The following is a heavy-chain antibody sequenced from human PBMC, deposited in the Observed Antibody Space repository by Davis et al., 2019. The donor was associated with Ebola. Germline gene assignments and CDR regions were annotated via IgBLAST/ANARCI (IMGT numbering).Heavy chain of an antibody. CDR1: GFTFSSYT. J-gene: IGHJ6*02. Sequence: GGSLRLSCAASGFTFSSYTMNWVRQAPGKGLEWVAVISYDGSNKYYADSVKGRFTISRDNSKNTLYLQMNSLRAEDTAVYYCAKDSSSEAYYYYGMDVWGQGTTVTVSS. V-gene: IGHV3-30*18. D-gene: IGHD6-6*01. CDR2: ISYDGSNK. CDR3: AKDSSSEAYYYYGMDV.